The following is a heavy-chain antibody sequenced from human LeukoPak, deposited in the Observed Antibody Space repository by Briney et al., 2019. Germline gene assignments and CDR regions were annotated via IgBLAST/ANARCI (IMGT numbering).Heavy chain of an antibody. CDR1: GGSISSGGYY. CDR2: IYHSGNT. Sequence: SETLSLTCTVSGGSISSGGYYWSWIRQLPGKGLEWIGYIYHSGNTVYKPSLRSRVTMSVDTSKNQFSLKLTSVTAADTGVDFFVRVCDCTRAPLHKTPFDPRGQGTLVTVSS. CDR3: VRVCDCTRAPLHKTPFDP. J-gene: IGHJ5*02. V-gene: IGHV4-31*03. D-gene: IGHD2-8*01.